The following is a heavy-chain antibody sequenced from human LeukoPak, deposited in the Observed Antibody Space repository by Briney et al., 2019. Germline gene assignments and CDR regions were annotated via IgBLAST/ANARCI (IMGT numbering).Heavy chain of an antibody. Sequence: SQTLSLTCTVSGGSISSGDYYWSWIRQPPGKGLEWIGYIYYSGSTYYNPSLKSRVTISVDTSKNQFSLKLSSVTAADTAVYYCARVAHTVVVPEQNYYYGMDVWGQGTTVTVSS. CDR2: IYYSGST. V-gene: IGHV4-30-4*01. CDR1: GGSISSGDYY. J-gene: IGHJ6*02. D-gene: IGHD2-2*01. CDR3: ARVAHTVVVPEQNYYYGMDV.